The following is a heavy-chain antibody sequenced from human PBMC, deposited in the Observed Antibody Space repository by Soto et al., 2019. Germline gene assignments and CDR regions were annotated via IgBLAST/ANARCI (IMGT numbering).Heavy chain of an antibody. CDR1: GFSLSTSGMC. V-gene: IGHV2-70*01. Sequence: SVPTLVNPTQTLTLTCTFSGFSLSTSGMCASWIRQPPGKALEWLALIDWDDDKYYSTSLKTRLTISKDTSKNQVVLTMTNMDPVDTATYYCARIPVDTAMVTRYYYYYYGMDVWGQGTTVTVSS. D-gene: IGHD5-18*01. J-gene: IGHJ6*02. CDR2: IDWDDDK. CDR3: ARIPVDTAMVTRYYYYYYGMDV.